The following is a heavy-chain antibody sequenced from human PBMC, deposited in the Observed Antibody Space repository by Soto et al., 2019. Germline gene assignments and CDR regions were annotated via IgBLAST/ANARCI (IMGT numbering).Heavy chain of an antibody. J-gene: IGHJ4*02. CDR3: ARESEDLTSNFDY. CDR1: GFTFSSYA. Sequence: PGGSLRLSCAASGFTFSSYAMSWVRQAPGKGLEWVSSISSSSSTIYYGDSMKGRFTISRDNAKNSLYLEMNSLRAEDTAVYYCARESEDLTSNFDYWGQGTLVTVSS. CDR2: ISSSSSTI. V-gene: IGHV3-48*04.